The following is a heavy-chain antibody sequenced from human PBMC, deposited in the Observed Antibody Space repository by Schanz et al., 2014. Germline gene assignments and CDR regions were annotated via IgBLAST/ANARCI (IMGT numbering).Heavy chain of an antibody. D-gene: IGHD3-22*01. CDR2: ISSSSSTI. Sequence: EVQLVESGGGLVQPGGSLRLSCAASGFSFSRYSKNWVRQAPGKGLEWISYISSSSSTIYHADSVKGRFTISRDNAKNSLYLQMNSLRAEDTAVYYCVSVYDSSGYVSFNYWGQGTLVTVSS. V-gene: IGHV3-48*01. CDR3: VSVYDSSGYVSFNY. CDR1: GFSFSRYS. J-gene: IGHJ4*02.